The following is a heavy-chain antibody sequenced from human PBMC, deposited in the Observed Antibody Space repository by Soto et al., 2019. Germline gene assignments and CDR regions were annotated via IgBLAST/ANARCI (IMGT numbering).Heavy chain of an antibody. D-gene: IGHD4-17*01. J-gene: IGHJ5*02. Sequence: SETLSLTCTVSGGSISSYYWSWIRQPPGKGLEWIGYIYDSGSTNYNPSLKSRVTISVDTSKNQFSLKLSSVTAADTAVYYCARASTVTTRGSRNNWFDPWGQGTLVTVSS. CDR2: IYDSGST. CDR1: GGSISSYY. CDR3: ARASTVTTRGSRNNWFDP. V-gene: IGHV4-59*08.